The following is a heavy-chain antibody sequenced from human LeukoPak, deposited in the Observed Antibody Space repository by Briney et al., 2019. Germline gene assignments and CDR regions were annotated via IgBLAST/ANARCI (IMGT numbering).Heavy chain of an antibody. V-gene: IGHV1-2*04. CDR3: ARSPSSMVLDY. D-gene: IGHD3-10*01. CDR1: GYTFTGYY. Sequence: GASVKVSCKASGYTFTGYYMHWVRQAPGQGLQWMGWINPNSGGTNYAQKFQGWVTMTRDTSISTAYMELSRLRSDDTAVYYCARSPSSMVLDYWGQGTLVTVSS. CDR2: INPNSGGT. J-gene: IGHJ4*02.